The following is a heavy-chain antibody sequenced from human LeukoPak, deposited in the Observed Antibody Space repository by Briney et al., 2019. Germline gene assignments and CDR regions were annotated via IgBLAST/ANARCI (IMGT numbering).Heavy chain of an antibody. CDR3: ARDHTYYDILTGYSFGAFDI. CDR2: IYYSGST. Sequence: PSETLSLTCTVPGGSISRYYWSWIRQPPGKGLEWIGYIYYSGSTNYNTSLKSRVTISVDTSKNQFSRKLSSVTAADTAVYYCARDHTYYDILTGYSFGAFDIWGQGTMVTVSS. V-gene: IGHV4-59*01. D-gene: IGHD3-9*01. J-gene: IGHJ3*02. CDR1: GGSISRYY.